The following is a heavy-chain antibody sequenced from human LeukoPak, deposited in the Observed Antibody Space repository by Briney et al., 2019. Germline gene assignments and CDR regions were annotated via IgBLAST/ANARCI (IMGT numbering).Heavy chain of an antibody. V-gene: IGHV3-48*01. CDR3: AISGGYWAWAD. Sequence: GGSLRLSCVASGFTFSTYGMNWVRQAPGKGLEWLAYISSGSSAIYYADSVKGRFTISRDNAKNTLYLQMNSLRAEDTAIYYCAISGGYWAWADWGQGSLVTVSS. CDR1: GFTFSTYG. CDR2: ISSGSSAI. J-gene: IGHJ4*02. D-gene: IGHD1-26*01.